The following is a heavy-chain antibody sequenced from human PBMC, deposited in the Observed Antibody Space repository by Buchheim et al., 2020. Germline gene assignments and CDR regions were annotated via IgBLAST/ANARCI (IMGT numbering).Heavy chain of an antibody. Sequence: QVQLVQSGAEVKKPGASVKVSCKASGYTFTSYGISWVRQAPGQGLEWMGWISAYNGNTNYAQKLQGRVNMTTDTSTSTAYMELRSLRSDDTAVYYCARSVGDIVLMVYASNSGAVADYFDYWGQGTL. D-gene: IGHD2-8*01. V-gene: IGHV1-18*01. CDR1: GYTFTSYG. CDR3: ARSVGDIVLMVYASNSGAVADYFDY. J-gene: IGHJ4*02. CDR2: ISAYNGNT.